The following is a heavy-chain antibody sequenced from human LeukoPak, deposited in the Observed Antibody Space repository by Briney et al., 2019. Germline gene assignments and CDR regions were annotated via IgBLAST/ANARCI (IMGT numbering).Heavy chain of an antibody. V-gene: IGHV1-69*04. CDR1: GGTFSSYT. CDR2: IIPILGIA. Sequence: SVKVSCKASGGTFSSYTISWVRQAPGQGLEWMGRIIPILGIANYAQKFQGRVTITADKSTSTAYMELSSLRSEDTAVYYCARDRDIVVVPAAQYNWFDPWGQGTLVTASS. D-gene: IGHD2-2*01. J-gene: IGHJ5*02. CDR3: ARDRDIVVVPAAQYNWFDP.